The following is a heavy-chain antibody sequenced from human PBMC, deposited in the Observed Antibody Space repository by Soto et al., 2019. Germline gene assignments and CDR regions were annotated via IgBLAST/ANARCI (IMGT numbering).Heavy chain of an antibody. D-gene: IGHD2-21*01. CDR1: EYIFTNHW. Sequence: GESMKISWHGVEYIFTNHWIGWVSQMPGKGLEWMGIIYPVDSDTRYSPSFQGQVTISADKSISTAYLQWSSLKASDTAMYYCARLANIFDLDNWGHGTLVTVSS. CDR3: ARLANIFDLDN. CDR2: IYPVDSDT. J-gene: IGHJ4*01. V-gene: IGHV5-51*01.